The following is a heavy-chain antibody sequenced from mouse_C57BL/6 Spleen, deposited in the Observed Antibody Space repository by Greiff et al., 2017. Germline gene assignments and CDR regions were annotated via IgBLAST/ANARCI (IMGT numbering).Heavy chain of an antibody. CDR2: IYPRSGNT. CDR3: ARRYSYEDY. D-gene: IGHD1-1*01. CDR1: GYTFTSYG. Sequence: QVHVKQSGAELARPGASVKLSCKASGYTFTSYGISWVKQRTGQGLEWIGEIYPRSGNTYYNEKFKGKATLTADKSSSTAYMELRSLTSEDSAVXFCARRYSYEDYWGQGTSVTVSS. J-gene: IGHJ4*01. V-gene: IGHV1-81*01.